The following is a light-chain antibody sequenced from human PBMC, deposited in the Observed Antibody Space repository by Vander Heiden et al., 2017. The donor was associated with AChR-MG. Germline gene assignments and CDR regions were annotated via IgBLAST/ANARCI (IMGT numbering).Light chain of an antibody. V-gene: IGKV3-15*01. CDR2: GAS. Sequence: EIVMRQSPATLSVSPGERATLSCRASQSVSTNLAWYQQKPGQAPRLLMYGASTRATGIPARFSGSGSGTEFTLTISRLQSEDFAVYYCQQDNNWPYTFGQGTKLEIK. CDR3: QQDNNWPYT. CDR1: QSVSTN. J-gene: IGKJ2*01.